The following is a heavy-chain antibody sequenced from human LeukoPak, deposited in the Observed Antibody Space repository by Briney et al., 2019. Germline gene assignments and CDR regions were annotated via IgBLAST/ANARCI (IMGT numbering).Heavy chain of an antibody. CDR3: ARENRDHCSGQTCYGVFDL. CDR1: GFTFSRYG. Sequence: GGSLRLSCAASGFTFSRYGMHWVRLAPGKGLEWVSAISFDGSKEFYADSVRGRFTISRDNSKNTLNLQMNSLRGEDTAVYYCARENRDHCSGQTCYGVFDLWGQGTMVTVSA. J-gene: IGHJ3*01. D-gene: IGHD2-15*01. CDR2: ISFDGSKE. V-gene: IGHV3-30*03.